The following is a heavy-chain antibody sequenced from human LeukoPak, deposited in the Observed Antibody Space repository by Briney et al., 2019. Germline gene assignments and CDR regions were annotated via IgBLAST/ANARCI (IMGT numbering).Heavy chain of an antibody. V-gene: IGHV4-34*01. CDR1: GGSFSGYY. Sequence: SETLSLTCAVYGGSFSGYYWSWIRQPPGKGLEWIGEINHSGSTNYNPSLKSRVTISVGTSKNQFSLRLSSVTATDTAVYYCAREGVAAAGFDYWGQGTLVTVSS. J-gene: IGHJ4*02. D-gene: IGHD6-13*01. CDR2: INHSGST. CDR3: AREGVAAAGFDY.